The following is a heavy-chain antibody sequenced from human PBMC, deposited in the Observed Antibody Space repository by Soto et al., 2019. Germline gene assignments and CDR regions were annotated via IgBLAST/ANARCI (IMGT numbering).Heavy chain of an antibody. CDR2: INHSGST. CDR3: ARAHYGSGSYYPTNGYYYYGMDV. J-gene: IGHJ6*02. Sequence: QVQLQQWGAGLLKPSETLSLTCAVYGGSFSGYYWSWIRQPPGKGLEWIGEINHSGSTNYNPSLRGRVTISVDTSKNQFSLKLSSVTAADTAVYYCARAHYGSGSYYPTNGYYYYGMDVWGQGTTVTVSS. D-gene: IGHD3-10*01. CDR1: GGSFSGYY. V-gene: IGHV4-34*01.